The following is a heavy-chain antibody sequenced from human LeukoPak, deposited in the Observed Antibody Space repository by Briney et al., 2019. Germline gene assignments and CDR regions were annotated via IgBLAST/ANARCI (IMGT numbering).Heavy chain of an antibody. CDR1: GFIFSSYS. Sequence: GGALILSCAASGFIFSSYSMNWVRQTPGKRLEWVSSISGSSTYIFYADSVKGRFTISRGDAKNSVYLQMNSLRDEDTAVYDCARFETRGTGDFDNWGQGTLVTVSS. J-gene: IGHJ4*02. CDR3: ARFETRGTGDFDN. CDR2: ISGSSTYI. V-gene: IGHV3-21*06. D-gene: IGHD3/OR15-3a*01.